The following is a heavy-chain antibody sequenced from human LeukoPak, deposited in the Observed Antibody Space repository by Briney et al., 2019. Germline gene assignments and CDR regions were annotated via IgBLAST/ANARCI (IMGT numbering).Heavy chain of an antibody. CDR3: ARDWSGSLDY. CDR1: GFTFSSFA. D-gene: IGHD1-26*01. J-gene: IGHJ4*02. V-gene: IGHV3-23*01. CDR2: ISGSARRT. Sequence: GGSLRLSCAGSGFTFSSFAMNWVRQAPGKGLEWVSAISGSARRTYYADSVKGRFTISRDNSKNTLYLQMNSLRAEDTAVYYCARDWSGSLDYWGQGTPVTVSS.